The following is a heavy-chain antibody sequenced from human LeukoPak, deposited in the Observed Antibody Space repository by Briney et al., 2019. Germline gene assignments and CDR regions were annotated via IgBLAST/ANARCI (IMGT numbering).Heavy chain of an antibody. Sequence: SETLSLTCAVYGGSFSGYYWSWIRQPPGKGLEWIGEINHSGSTNYNPSLKSRVTISVDTSKNQFSLKLSSVTAADTAVYYCARRTYGDYWRYYFDYWGQGTLVTVSS. CDR1: GGSFSGYY. V-gene: IGHV4-34*01. CDR2: INHSGST. CDR3: ARRTYGDYWRYYFDY. J-gene: IGHJ4*02. D-gene: IGHD4-17*01.